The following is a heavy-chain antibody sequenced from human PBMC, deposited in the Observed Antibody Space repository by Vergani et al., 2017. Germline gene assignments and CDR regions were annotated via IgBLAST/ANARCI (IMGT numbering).Heavy chain of an antibody. CDR1: GFSFSSYS. Sequence: EVQLLESGGNLVQPGGSLRLSCAASGFSFSSYSMNWVRQAPGKGLEWVASISGSSSYVFYRDSVEGRFTITRDNAKKSVYLQMNSLRAEDTAVYYCAKVAAAGSIYYYYYYMDVWGKGTTVTVSS. CDR3: AKVAAAGSIYYYYYYMDV. V-gene: IGHV3-21*04. CDR2: ISGSSSYV. J-gene: IGHJ6*03. D-gene: IGHD6-13*01.